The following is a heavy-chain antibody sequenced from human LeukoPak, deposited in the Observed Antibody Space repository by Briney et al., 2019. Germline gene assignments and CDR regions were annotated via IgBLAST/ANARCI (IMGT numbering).Heavy chain of an antibody. CDR1: GGSISNYY. CDR3: ARDSGKGDTAHMDV. Sequence: SSETLSLTCTVSGGSISNYYWSWIRQPAGKGLEWIGRVYTSGSTNYNPSLKSRVTMSVDTSKNQFSLRLSSVTAADTAVYYCARDSGKGDTAHMDVWGKGTAVTVSS. J-gene: IGHJ6*03. V-gene: IGHV4-4*07. CDR2: VYTSGST. D-gene: IGHD1-26*01.